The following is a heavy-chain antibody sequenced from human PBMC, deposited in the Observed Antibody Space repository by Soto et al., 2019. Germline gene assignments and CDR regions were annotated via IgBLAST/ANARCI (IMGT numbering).Heavy chain of an antibody. J-gene: IGHJ6*02. CDR2: ISPYDDKT. V-gene: IGHV1-18*01. D-gene: IGHD3-16*01. Sequence: ASVKVSCKASGYTFIKYGIAWVRQAPGQGLEWMGWISPYDDKTIYAQTFQGRVTLTADRSTRTVYLDLRSLKSNDTAVYYCARGGYYDIVWGKLRHYGLDKWGQGTSVTVSS. CDR3: ARGGYYDIVWGKLRHYGLDK. CDR1: GYTFIKYG.